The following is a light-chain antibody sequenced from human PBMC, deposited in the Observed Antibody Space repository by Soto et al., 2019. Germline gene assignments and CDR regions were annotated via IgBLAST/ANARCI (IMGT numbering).Light chain of an antibody. Sequence: EIVMTQSPATLSVSPGERATLSCRASQSVSSNLAWYQQKPGQAPRLLIYGASTRATGIPARFSGSGSGTEFTRTVTSLQSEDFAVYSCQQYNNWPLTFGQGTRLEIK. J-gene: IGKJ5*01. CDR2: GAS. CDR1: QSVSSN. V-gene: IGKV3-15*01. CDR3: QQYNNWPLT.